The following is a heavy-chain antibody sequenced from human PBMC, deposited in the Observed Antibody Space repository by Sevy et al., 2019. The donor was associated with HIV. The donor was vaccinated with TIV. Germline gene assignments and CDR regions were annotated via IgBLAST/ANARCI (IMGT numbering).Heavy chain of an antibody. Sequence: GGSLRLSCAAFGFTFTNAWMRWVRQAPGKGLEWVGRIKSKTDGGTTDYAAPVKGRFTISRDDSKNTLYLHMNSLKTEDTAVYYCTLEGLYCSGGSCYSEGFDSWGQGTLVTVSS. J-gene: IGHJ4*02. V-gene: IGHV3-15*01. D-gene: IGHD2-15*01. CDR3: TLEGLYCSGGSCYSEGFDS. CDR1: GFTFTNAW. CDR2: IKSKTDGGTT.